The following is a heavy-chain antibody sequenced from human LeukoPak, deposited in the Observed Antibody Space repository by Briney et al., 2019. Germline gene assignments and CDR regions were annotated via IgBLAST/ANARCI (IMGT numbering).Heavy chain of an antibody. CDR1: GFTFSSYG. CDR3: AKASPYYDSSDQIAF. CDR2: ISNAGSNQ. V-gene: IGHV3-30*18. D-gene: IGHD3-22*01. J-gene: IGHJ4*02. Sequence: PGGSLRLSCAASGFTFSSYGMHWVRQAPGKGLEWVAFISNAGSNQYYADSAKGRFTTSRDNSKNTLYLQMNRLRVEDTAVYYCAKASPYYDSSDQIAFWGQGTLVTVSS.